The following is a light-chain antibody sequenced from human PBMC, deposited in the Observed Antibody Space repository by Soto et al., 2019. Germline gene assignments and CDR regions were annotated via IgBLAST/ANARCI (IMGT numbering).Light chain of an antibody. V-gene: IGLV3-1*01. Sequence: SYELTQPPSVSVSPGQTASITCSGDKLGDKFACWYQQKPGQSPVLVIYEDYKRPSGIPERFSGSNSGNTATLTISDTQAMDEADYYCQAWDINTAVFGTGIKVTVL. CDR3: QAWDINTAV. CDR1: KLGDKF. CDR2: EDY. J-gene: IGLJ1*01.